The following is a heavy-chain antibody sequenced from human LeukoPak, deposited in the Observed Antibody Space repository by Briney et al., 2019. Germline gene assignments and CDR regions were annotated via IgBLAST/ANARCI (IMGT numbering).Heavy chain of an antibody. V-gene: IGHV4-59*08. D-gene: IGHD3-22*01. CDR1: GGSISSYY. CDR2: IYYSGST. CDR3: ARHGSYYYDSSGYASGNWFDP. J-gene: IGHJ5*02. Sequence: SETLSLTCTVSGGSISSYYWSWLRPPPGQGLEWIGYIYYSGSTNYNPSLKSRVTISVDTSKNQFSLKLSSVTAADTAVYYCARHGSYYYDSSGYASGNWFDPWGQGTLVAVSS.